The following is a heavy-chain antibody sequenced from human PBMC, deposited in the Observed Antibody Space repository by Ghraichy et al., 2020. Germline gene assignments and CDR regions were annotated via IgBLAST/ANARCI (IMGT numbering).Heavy chain of an antibody. J-gene: IGHJ3*01. CDR1: GLTFDDYT. CDR3: AKSPVPGALDL. Sequence: GGSLRLSCAASGLTFDDYTMHWVRHTPAKGLEWVSLISWDGGSTHYADSVKGRFTISRDTSTKSLYLQMNSLRTEDTALYYCAKSPVPGALDLWGQGTMVTVSS. V-gene: IGHV3-43*01. CDR2: ISWDGGST.